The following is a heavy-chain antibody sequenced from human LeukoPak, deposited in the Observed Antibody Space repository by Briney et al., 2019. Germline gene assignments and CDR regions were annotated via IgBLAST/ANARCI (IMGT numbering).Heavy chain of an antibody. CDR3: ARERPYGSGNYHAFDI. V-gene: IGHV3-66*01. Sequence: GGSLRLSCAASGFTLSDYSMNWVRQAPGKGLEWVSVIYSGGNTYYADSVKGRFTISRDNSKNTLYLQMSTLRAEDTAVYYCARERPYGSGNYHAFDIWGQGTMVTVSS. D-gene: IGHD3-10*01. CDR2: IYSGGNT. CDR1: GFTLSDYS. J-gene: IGHJ3*02.